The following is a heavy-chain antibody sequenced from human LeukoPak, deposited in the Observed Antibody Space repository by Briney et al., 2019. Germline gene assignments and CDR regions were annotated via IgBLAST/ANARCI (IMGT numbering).Heavy chain of an antibody. D-gene: IGHD2-2*01. Sequence: GSLELSFATSGFTFSTYWMSWVRPAPGKGLEWVATIRQDGSEKHYVDSVKGRFTISRDNAKNSLFLQMNSLTVEDTAVYYCVRGCGRASCPYFFDSWGQGTLVTVS. CDR2: IRQDGSEK. V-gene: IGHV3-7*01. J-gene: IGHJ4*02. CDR3: VRGCGRASCPYFFDS. CDR1: GFTFSTYW.